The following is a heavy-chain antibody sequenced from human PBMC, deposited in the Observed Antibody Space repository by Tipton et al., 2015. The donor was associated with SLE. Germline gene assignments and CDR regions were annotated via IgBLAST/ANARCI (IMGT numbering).Heavy chain of an antibody. CDR2: IYYSGST. CDR3: ARGDDSSGYYIDH. V-gene: IGHV4-39*07. D-gene: IGHD3-22*01. CDR1: GGSISSSSYY. J-gene: IGHJ4*02. Sequence: TLSLTCTVSGGSISSSSYYWGWIRQPPGKGLEWIGSIYYSGSTYYNPSLKSRVTISVGTSKNQFSLKLSSVTAADTAVYYCARGDDSSGYYIDHWGQGTLVTVSS.